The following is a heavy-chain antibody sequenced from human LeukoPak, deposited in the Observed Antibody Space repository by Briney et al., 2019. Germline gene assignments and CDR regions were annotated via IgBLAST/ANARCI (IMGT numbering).Heavy chain of an antibody. V-gene: IGHV4-39*01. CDR1: GGSISSSSYY. J-gene: IGHJ4*02. CDR2: IYYSGST. D-gene: IGHD2-2*01. CDR3: ARQLGYCSSTSREITDY. Sequence: SETLSLTCTVSGGSISSSSYYWGWIRQPPGKGLEWIGSIYYSGSTYYNPSLKSRVTISVDTSKNQFSLKLSSVTAADTAVYYCARQLGYCSSTSREITDYWGQGTLVTVSS.